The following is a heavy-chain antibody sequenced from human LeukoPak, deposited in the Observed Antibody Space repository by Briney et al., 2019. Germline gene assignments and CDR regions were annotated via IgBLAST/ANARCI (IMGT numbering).Heavy chain of an antibody. V-gene: IGHV4-4*07. Sequence: SETLSLTCTVSGGSISNYYWSWIRQPAGKGLEWIGRIYTSGNTNYNPSLKSRVTMSVDTSKNQFSLKLSSVTAADTAVYYCARSYYDFWSGYPNWFDPWGQGTLVTVSS. D-gene: IGHD3-3*01. CDR3: ARSYYDFWSGYPNWFDP. J-gene: IGHJ5*02. CDR2: IYTSGNT. CDR1: GGSISNYY.